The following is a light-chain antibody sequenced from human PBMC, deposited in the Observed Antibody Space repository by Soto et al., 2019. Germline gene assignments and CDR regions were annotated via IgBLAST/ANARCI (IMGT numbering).Light chain of an antibody. CDR3: QQYNDYQYT. J-gene: IGKJ2*01. V-gene: IGKV1-9*01. CDR2: AAS. CDR1: QGISTY. Sequence: DIQLTQSPSFLSASVGDRVIITCRASQGISTYLAWYQQKPGKAPKLLIYAASTLQSGVPSRFSGSGSGTEFTLTISSLQPDDFATYYCQQYNDYQYTFGQGTKLEIK.